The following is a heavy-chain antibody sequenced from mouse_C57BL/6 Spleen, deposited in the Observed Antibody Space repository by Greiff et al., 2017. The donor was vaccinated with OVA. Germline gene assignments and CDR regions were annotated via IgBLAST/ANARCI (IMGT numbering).Heavy chain of an antibody. CDR2: IDPSDSYT. CDR3: ARSAQATHYYAMDY. CDR1: GYTFTSYW. D-gene: IGHD3-2*02. J-gene: IGHJ4*01. Sequence: QVQLQQSGAELVMPGASVKLSCKASGYTFTSYWMHWVKQRPGQGLEWIGEIDPSDSYTNYNQKFKGKSTLTVDKSSSTAYMQLSSLTSEDSAVYYCARSAQATHYYAMDYWGQGTSVTVSS. V-gene: IGHV1-69*01.